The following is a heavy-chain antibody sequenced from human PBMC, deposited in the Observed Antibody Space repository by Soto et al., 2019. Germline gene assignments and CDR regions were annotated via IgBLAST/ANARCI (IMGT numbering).Heavy chain of an antibody. CDR2: IYYTGST. V-gene: IGHV4-59*12. J-gene: IGHJ6*02. CDR1: GASITSYY. D-gene: IGHD3-10*01. CDR3: ARDAFGSGFYSGMGV. Sequence: QVQLQESGPGLVKPAETLSLTCTVSGASITSYYWSWIRQPPGKGLEWLGYIYYTGSTTYNPSLKSLVNISLDTSKTHYSLKVNSVTAADTYVYYCARDAFGSGFYSGMGVWGPGTTVTVSS.